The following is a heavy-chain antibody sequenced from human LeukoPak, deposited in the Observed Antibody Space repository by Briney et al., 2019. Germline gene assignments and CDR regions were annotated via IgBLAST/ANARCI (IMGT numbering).Heavy chain of an antibody. CDR1: GGSIISGGYY. J-gene: IGHJ4*02. Sequence: SETLSLTCTVSGGSIISGGYYWSWIRQHPGKGLEWIGYIYYSGGTYYNPSLKSRVTISVDTSKNQFSLKLNSVTAADTAVYYCARDNTPRNYFDYWGQGTLVTVSS. D-gene: IGHD2-15*01. CDR3: ARDNTPRNYFDY. V-gene: IGHV4-31*03. CDR2: IYYSGGT.